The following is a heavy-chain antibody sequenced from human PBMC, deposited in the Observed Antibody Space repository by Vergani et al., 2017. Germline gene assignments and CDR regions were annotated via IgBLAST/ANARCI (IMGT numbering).Heavy chain of an antibody. J-gene: IGHJ4*02. D-gene: IGHD6-19*01. V-gene: IGHV4-59*01. CDR1: GGSLSSYY. CDR3: ASSVAGTRNFDY. CDR2: IYYSGST. Sequence: QVQLQESGPGLVKPSETLSLTCTVSGGSLSSYYWSWIRQPPGKGLEWIGYIYYSGSTNYNPSLKSRVTISVDTSKNQFSLKLSSVTAADTAVYYCASSVAGTRNFDYWGQGTLVTVSS.